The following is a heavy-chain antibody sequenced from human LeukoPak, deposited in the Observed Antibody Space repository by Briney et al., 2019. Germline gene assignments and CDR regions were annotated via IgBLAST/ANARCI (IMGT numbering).Heavy chain of an antibody. J-gene: IGHJ4*02. CDR2: ISDSGGST. Sequence: GGSLRLSSAVSGITLSNYGMSWVRQTPGEGLGWVAGISDSGGSTRYADSVKGRFTISRDNRKNTLFLQMNSLRVEETAVYFCAKRGVVIRVILVGFHKEAYYFDSWGQGALVTVSS. CDR3: AKRGVVIRVILVGFHKEAYYFDS. D-gene: IGHD3-22*01. CDR1: GITLSNYG. V-gene: IGHV3-23*01.